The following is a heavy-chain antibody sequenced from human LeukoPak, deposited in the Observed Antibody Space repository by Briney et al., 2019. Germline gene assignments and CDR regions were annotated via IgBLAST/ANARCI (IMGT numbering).Heavy chain of an antibody. J-gene: IGHJ4*02. CDR1: GFTFSTYV. CDR3: AKWEYCSSTSCYAGLDY. CDR2: ISGSGGST. D-gene: IGHD2-2*01. V-gene: IGHV3-23*01. Sequence: GGSLRLSCAASGFTFSTYVMSWVRQASGKGLEWVSAISGSGGSTYYADSVKGRFTISRDNSKDTLYLQMNSLRAEDTAVYYCAKWEYCSSTSCYAGLDYWGQGTLVTVSS.